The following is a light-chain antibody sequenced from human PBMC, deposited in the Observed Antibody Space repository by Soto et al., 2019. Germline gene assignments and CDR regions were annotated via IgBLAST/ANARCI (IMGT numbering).Light chain of an antibody. CDR2: KAS. CDR1: QSISTW. Sequence: DIRMTQSPSTLSASIGDRVTITCRASQSISTWLAWYQQKPGTAPKLLIYKASSLESGIPSRFSGSGSGTEFTLTISSLQPDDFATYYCQQRTSSSPWTFGQGTKVDIK. J-gene: IGKJ1*01. CDR3: QQRTSSSPWT. V-gene: IGKV1-5*03.